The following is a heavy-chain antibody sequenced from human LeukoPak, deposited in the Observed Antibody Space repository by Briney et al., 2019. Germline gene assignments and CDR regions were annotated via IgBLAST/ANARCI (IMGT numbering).Heavy chain of an antibody. J-gene: IGHJ5*02. CDR1: GYTFTSYD. CDR3: ARRERTNLDQNWFDP. CDR2: IIPIFGTA. V-gene: IGHV1-69*13. Sequence: GASVKVSCKASGYTFTSYDINWVRQATGQGLEWMGGIIPIFGTANYAQKFQGRVTITSDESTSTAYMELSSLRSEDTAVYYCARRERTNLDQNWFDPWGQGTLVTASS.